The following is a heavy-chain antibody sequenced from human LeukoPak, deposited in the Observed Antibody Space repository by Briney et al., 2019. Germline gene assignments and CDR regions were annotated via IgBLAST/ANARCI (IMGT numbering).Heavy chain of an antibody. CDR3: ARDLVVKQASDCSGGSCYPYYYYGMDV. Sequence: PGRSLRLSRAASGFTFSSYGMHWVRQAPGKGLEWVAVIWYDGSNKYYADSVKGRFTISRDNSKNTLYLQMNSLRAEDTAVYYCARDLVVKQASDCSGGSCYPYYYYGMDVWGQGTTVTVSS. V-gene: IGHV3-33*01. CDR1: GFTFSSYG. CDR2: IWYDGSNK. J-gene: IGHJ6*02. D-gene: IGHD2-15*01.